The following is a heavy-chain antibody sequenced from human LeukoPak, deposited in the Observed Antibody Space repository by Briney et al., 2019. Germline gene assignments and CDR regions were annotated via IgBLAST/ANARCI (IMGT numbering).Heavy chain of an antibody. D-gene: IGHD6-13*01. CDR2: IYYSGST. Sequence: PSETPSLTCTVSGGSISSYYWSWIRQPPGKGLEWIGYIYYSGSTNYNPSLKSRVTISVDTSKNQFSLKLSSVTAADTAVYYCARADYIAAAGTYSFDPWGQGTLVTVSS. CDR1: GGSISSYY. J-gene: IGHJ5*02. CDR3: ARADYIAAAGTYSFDP. V-gene: IGHV4-59*01.